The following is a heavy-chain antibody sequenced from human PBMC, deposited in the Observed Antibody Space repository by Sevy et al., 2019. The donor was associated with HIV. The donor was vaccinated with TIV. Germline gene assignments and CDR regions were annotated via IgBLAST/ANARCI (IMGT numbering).Heavy chain of an antibody. J-gene: IGHJ6*02. Sequence: GGSLRLSCAASGFTFSSYGMHWVRQAPGKGLEWMAVISYEGSNKYYADSVKGRFTISRDNSKNMLYLQMNSLRAEDTAVYYCAKDRDGYNYYYYGMDVWGQGTTVTVSS. CDR2: ISYEGSNK. CDR3: AKDRDGYNYYYYGMDV. V-gene: IGHV3-30*18. D-gene: IGHD5-12*01. CDR1: GFTFSSYG.